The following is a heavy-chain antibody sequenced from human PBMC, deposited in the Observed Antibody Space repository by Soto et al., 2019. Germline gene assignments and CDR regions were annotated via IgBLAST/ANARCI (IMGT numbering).Heavy chain of an antibody. J-gene: IGHJ4*02. D-gene: IGHD6-13*01. V-gene: IGHV2-5*02. CDR3: AHSRYSSSWHNPLFDY. CDR2: IYWDDYK. CDR1: WFSLSTSGVG. Sequence: GXGXTLVNPTQTLTXNCTFSWFSLSTSGVGVGWIRQPPVKALEWLALIYWDDYKRYSPSLKSMLTITKDTSKNQLVLTMTNMDPVDTATYYCAHSRYSSSWHNPLFDYWGQGTLVTV.